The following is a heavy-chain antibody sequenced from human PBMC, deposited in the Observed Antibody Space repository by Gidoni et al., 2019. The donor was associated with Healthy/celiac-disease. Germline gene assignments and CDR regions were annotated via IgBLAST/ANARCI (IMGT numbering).Heavy chain of an antibody. CDR3: ARFAYGSGSLYYYYGMDV. V-gene: IGHV3-7*03. Sequence: EVQLVESGGGLVQPGGSLRLSCAASGFTFSSYWMSWVRQAPGKGLEWVANIKQDGSEKYYVDSVKGRFTISRDNAKNSLYLQMNSLRAEDTAVYYCARFAYGSGSLYYYYGMDVWGQGTTVTVSS. D-gene: IGHD3-10*01. J-gene: IGHJ6*02. CDR1: GFTFSSYW. CDR2: IKQDGSEK.